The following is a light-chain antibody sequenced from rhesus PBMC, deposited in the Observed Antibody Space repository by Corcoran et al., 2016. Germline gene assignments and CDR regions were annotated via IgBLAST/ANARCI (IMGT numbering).Light chain of an antibody. J-gene: IGKJ2*01. CDR3: LQYNSDPYS. V-gene: IGKV1-43*02. CDR2: AAS. Sequence: DIQMTQSPSSLSASVGDRVNITGRASQGISTYLNWYQQKPGKAPKRLIYAASSLESGVPSRFSGSGSGTDFTLTISSLQPEDFATYYCLQYNSDPYSFGQGTKVEIK. CDR1: QGISTY.